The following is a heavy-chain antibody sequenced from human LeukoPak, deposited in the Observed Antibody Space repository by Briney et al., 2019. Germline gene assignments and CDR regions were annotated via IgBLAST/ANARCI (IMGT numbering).Heavy chain of an antibody. CDR3: ARDQASPYDFRSGSDLDY. CDR2: ISYDGSNK. Sequence: GGSLRLSCAASGFTFSSYAMHWVRQAPGKGLEWVAVISYDGSNKYYADSVKGRFTISRDNSKNTLYLQMNSLRAEDTAVYYCARDQASPYDFRSGSDLDYWGQGTLVTVSS. V-gene: IGHV3-30-3*01. CDR1: GFTFSSYA. D-gene: IGHD3-3*01. J-gene: IGHJ4*02.